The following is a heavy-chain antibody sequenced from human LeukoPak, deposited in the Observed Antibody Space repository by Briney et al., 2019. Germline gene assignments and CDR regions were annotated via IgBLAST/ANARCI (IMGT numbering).Heavy chain of an antibody. D-gene: IGHD5-24*01. V-gene: IGHV1-69*05. J-gene: IGHJ6*03. CDR3: ARDEGMGYYYYYMDV. Sequence: GASVKVSCKASGGTFSSYAISWVRQAPGQGLEWMGGIIPILGTANYAQKFQGRVTITTDESTSTAYMELSSLRSEDTAVYYCARDEGMGYYYYYMDVWGKGTTVTVSS. CDR1: GGTFSSYA. CDR2: IIPILGTA.